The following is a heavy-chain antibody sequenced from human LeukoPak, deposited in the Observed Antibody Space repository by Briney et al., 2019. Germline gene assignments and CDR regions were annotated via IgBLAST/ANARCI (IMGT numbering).Heavy chain of an antibody. CDR3: AREGYSAFDP. Sequence: PGGSLSLSCAASGFTFSSYWMSWVRQAPGKGLEWVANTKQDGSEKYYVDSVKGRFIISRDNAKNSLYLQMNSLRAEDTAVYYCAREGYSAFDPWGQGTLVTVSS. V-gene: IGHV3-7*01. D-gene: IGHD1-1*01. CDR2: TKQDGSEK. CDR1: GFTFSSYW. J-gene: IGHJ5*02.